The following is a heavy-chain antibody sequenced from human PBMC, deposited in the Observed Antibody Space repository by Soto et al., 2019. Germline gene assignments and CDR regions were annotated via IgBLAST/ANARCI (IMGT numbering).Heavy chain of an antibody. D-gene: IGHD1-26*01. Sequence: EVQLLDSGGGLVQPGGSLRLSCAASGFTFSTYAMSWVRQAPGKGLEWVSTISDSGGSTYYADSVKGRFTISRDNSKNTLYLQMNSLRAEDTAVYYCAKRPLKFSGSYFDDWGQGTLVTVSS. V-gene: IGHV3-23*01. CDR3: AKRPLKFSGSYFDD. CDR2: ISDSGGST. CDR1: GFTFSTYA. J-gene: IGHJ4*02.